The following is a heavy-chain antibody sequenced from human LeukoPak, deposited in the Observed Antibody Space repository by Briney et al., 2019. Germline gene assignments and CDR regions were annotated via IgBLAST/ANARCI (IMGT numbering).Heavy chain of an antibody. J-gene: IGHJ4*02. D-gene: IGHD3-3*01. CDR2: IWYDGADK. Sequence: PGGSLRLSCAASGFTLSSYAMHWVRQAPGKGLEWVAVIWYDGADKYYADSVKGRFTISRDNSENTLYLQMNSLRAKDTAVYYCARGISAGVDIFDFYYTRTNYWGQGTLVTVSS. CDR3: ARGISAGVDIFDFYYTRTNY. CDR1: GFTLSSYA. V-gene: IGHV3-33*01.